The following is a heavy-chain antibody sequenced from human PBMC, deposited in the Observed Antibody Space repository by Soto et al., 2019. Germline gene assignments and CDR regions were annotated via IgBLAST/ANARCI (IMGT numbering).Heavy chain of an antibody. J-gene: IGHJ6*03. D-gene: IGHD6-13*01. CDR3: ARSRVYYYYYMDV. CDR2: IYYSGST. Sequence: SETLSLTCPFSGFSISSYYWSWIRQPPGKGLEWIGYIYYSGSTNYNPSLKSRVTISVDTSKNQFSLKLSSVTAADTAVYYCARSRVYYYYYMDVWGKGTTVTVSS. CDR1: GFSISSYY. V-gene: IGHV4-59*08.